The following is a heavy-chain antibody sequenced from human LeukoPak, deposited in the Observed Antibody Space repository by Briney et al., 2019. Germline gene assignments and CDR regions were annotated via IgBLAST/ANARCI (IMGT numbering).Heavy chain of an antibody. CDR1: GYSISSGYY. J-gene: IGHJ4*02. V-gene: IGHV4-38-2*02. CDR2: IYHSGST. D-gene: IGHD5-18*01. Sequence: SETLSLTCTVSGYSISSGYYWGWIRQPPGKGLEWIGSIYHSGSTYYNPSLKSRVTISVDTSKNQFSLKLSSVTAADTAVYYCASLTAMASSWGQGTLVTVSS. CDR3: ASLTAMASS.